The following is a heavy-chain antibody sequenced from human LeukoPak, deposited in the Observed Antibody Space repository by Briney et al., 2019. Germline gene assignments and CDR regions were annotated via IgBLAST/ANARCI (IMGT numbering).Heavy chain of an antibody. V-gene: IGHV3-30*18. J-gene: IGHJ3*02. Sequence: PGRSLRLSCAASGFTFSSYGMHWVRQAPGKGLEWVAVISYDGSNKYYADSVKGRFTISRDNSKNTLYLQMNSLRAEDTAVYYCAKERNSNGLYDAFDIWGQGTMVTVSS. CDR3: AKERNSNGLYDAFDI. CDR1: GFTFSSYG. CDR2: ISYDGSNK. D-gene: IGHD3-22*01.